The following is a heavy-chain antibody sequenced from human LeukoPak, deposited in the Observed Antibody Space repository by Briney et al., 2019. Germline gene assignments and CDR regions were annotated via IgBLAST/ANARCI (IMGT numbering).Heavy chain of an antibody. Sequence: GGSLRLSCAASGFIFSSYWMGWVRQAPGKGLEWVANIKGDGSKTFYVDSVKGRFTISRDNAKNSLYLQMNSLKAEDTAVYYCARVGYTGTWYSSPPFDYWGQGTLVTVSS. CDR1: GFIFSSYW. CDR2: IKGDGSKT. CDR3: ARVGYTGTWYSSPPFDY. J-gene: IGHJ4*02. D-gene: IGHD6-13*01. V-gene: IGHV3-7*01.